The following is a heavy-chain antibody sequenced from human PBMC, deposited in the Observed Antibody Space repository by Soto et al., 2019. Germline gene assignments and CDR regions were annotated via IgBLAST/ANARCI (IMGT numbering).Heavy chain of an antibody. J-gene: IGHJ6*02. Sequence: GGSLRLSCAASGFTFSSYWMSWVRQAPGKGLEWVANIKQDGSEKYYVDSVKGRFTISRDNAKNSLYLQMNSLRAEDTAVYYCARVPYSSSWYWDYYYYGMDVWGQGTTVTVSS. CDR1: GFTFSSYW. V-gene: IGHV3-7*01. D-gene: IGHD6-13*01. CDR3: ARVPYSSSWYWDYYYYGMDV. CDR2: IKQDGSEK.